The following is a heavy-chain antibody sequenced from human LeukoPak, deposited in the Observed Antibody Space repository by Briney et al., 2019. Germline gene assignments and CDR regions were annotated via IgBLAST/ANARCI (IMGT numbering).Heavy chain of an antibody. Sequence: SETLSLTCTVSGGSISSSSYYWGWIRQPPGKGLEWIGSIYYSGSTYYNPSLKSRVTISVDTSKNQFSLKLSSVTAADTAVYYCARLGTASAFDIWGQGTMVTISS. CDR2: IYYSGST. J-gene: IGHJ3*02. CDR3: ARLGTASAFDI. V-gene: IGHV4-39*01. CDR1: GGSISSSSYY.